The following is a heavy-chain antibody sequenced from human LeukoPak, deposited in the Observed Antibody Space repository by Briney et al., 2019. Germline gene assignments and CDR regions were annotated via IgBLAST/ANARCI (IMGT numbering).Heavy chain of an antibody. CDR2: ISSSSSYI. Sequence: PGGSLRLSCAASGFTFSSYSVNWVRQAPGKGLEWVSSISSSSSYIYYADSVKGRFTISRDHAKNSLYLHMNSLRAEDTAVYYCASAPLESSWFQYYYYGMDVWGQGTTVTVSS. CDR1: GFTFSSYS. D-gene: IGHD6-13*01. J-gene: IGHJ6*02. V-gene: IGHV3-21*01. CDR3: ASAPLESSWFQYYYYGMDV.